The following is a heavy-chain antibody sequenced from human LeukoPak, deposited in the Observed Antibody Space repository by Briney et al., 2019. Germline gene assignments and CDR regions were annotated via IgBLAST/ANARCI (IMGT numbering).Heavy chain of an antibody. Sequence: ASVKVSCKASGYTFTSYDINWVRQATGQGLEWMGWMNPNSGNTGYAQKFQGRVTITRNTSISTAYMELSSLRSEDTAVYYCARGSGSSSLFDYWGQGTLVTVSS. V-gene: IGHV1-8*03. D-gene: IGHD6-6*01. CDR3: ARGSGSSSLFDY. J-gene: IGHJ4*02. CDR1: GYTFTSYD. CDR2: MNPNSGNT.